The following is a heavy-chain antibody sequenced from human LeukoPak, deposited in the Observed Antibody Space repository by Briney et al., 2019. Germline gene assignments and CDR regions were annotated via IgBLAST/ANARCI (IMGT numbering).Heavy chain of an antibody. CDR2: IKSDGSMT. J-gene: IGHJ4*02. CDR1: GFTFSSYW. CDR3: VRQGTVGEFDY. V-gene: IGHV3-74*01. Sequence: GGSLRLSCAASGFTFSSYWMHWVRQAPGKGLVWVSRIKSDGSMTNYADSVKGRFTISRDNAKNTLYVQMNSLRAEDTAVYYCVRQGTVGEFDYWGQGTLVTVSS. D-gene: IGHD1-26*01.